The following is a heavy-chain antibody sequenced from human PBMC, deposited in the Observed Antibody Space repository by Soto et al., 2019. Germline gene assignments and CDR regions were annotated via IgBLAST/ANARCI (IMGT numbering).Heavy chain of an antibody. CDR3: ARDPDSSGSRNWYFDL. Sequence: QVQLVESGGGVVQPGRSLRLSCAASGFTFSSHAMHWVRQAPGKGLEWVAVISYDGSNKYYADSVKGRFTISRDNSKNTLYLQMNSLRAEDTAVYYCARDPDSSGSRNWYFDLWGRGTLVTVSS. J-gene: IGHJ2*01. V-gene: IGHV3-30-3*01. D-gene: IGHD3-22*01. CDR1: GFTFSSHA. CDR2: ISYDGSNK.